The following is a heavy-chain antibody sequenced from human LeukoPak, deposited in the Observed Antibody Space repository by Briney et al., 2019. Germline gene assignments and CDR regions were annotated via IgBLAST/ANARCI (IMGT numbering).Heavy chain of an antibody. CDR3: AREEGIVATAFDC. CDR2: INPNSGGT. V-gene: IGHV1-2*02. J-gene: IGHJ4*02. Sequence: ASVKVSCKASGYTFTGYYMHWVRQAPGQGLEWMGWINPNSGGTNYAQKFQGRVTMTRDTSISTAYMELSRLRSDDTAVYYCAREEGIVATAFDCWGQGTLVTVSS. CDR1: GYTFTGYY. D-gene: IGHD5-12*01.